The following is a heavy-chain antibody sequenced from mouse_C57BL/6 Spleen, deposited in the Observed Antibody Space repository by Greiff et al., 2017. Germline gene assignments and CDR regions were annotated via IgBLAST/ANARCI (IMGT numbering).Heavy chain of an antibody. CDR2: IYPGDGDT. J-gene: IGHJ1*03. CDR3: ARSDTYTWYFDV. V-gene: IGHV1-80*01. CDR1: GYAFSSYW. Sequence: QVQLKQSGAELVKPGASVKISCKASGYAFSSYWMNWVKQRPGKGLEWIGQIYPGDGDTNYNGKFKGKATLTADKSSSTAYMQLSSLTSEDSAVYFCARSDTYTWYFDVWGTGTTVTVAS.